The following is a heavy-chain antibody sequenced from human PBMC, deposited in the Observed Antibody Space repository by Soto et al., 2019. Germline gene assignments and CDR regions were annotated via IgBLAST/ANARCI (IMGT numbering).Heavy chain of an antibody. CDR1: GFTFSSYA. J-gene: IGHJ2*01. V-gene: IGHV3-30-3*01. CDR2: ISYDGSNK. CDR3: ARAYYYDSSGYYWYFDL. Sequence: QVQLVESGGGVVQPGRSLRLSCAASGFTFSSYAMHWVRQAPGKGLEWEAVISYDGSNKYYADSVKGRFTISRDKSKNTLYLQMNSLRAEDTAVYYCARAYYYDSSGYYWYFDLWGRGTLVTVSS. D-gene: IGHD3-22*01.